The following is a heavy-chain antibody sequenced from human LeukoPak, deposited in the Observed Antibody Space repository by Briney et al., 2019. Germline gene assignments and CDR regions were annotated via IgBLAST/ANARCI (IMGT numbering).Heavy chain of an antibody. V-gene: IGHV4-39*01. Sequence: SETQSLTCTVSGVSISSSYSYWGWIRQPPGMGLEWIGSIYYTGNTYYNASLKSQVSISIDTSKNQFSLKLTSVTAADTAVYYCARSKYYDSNGYPYMDVWGKGTTVTIS. CDR2: IYYTGNT. CDR1: GVSISSSYSY. CDR3: ARSKYYDSNGYPYMDV. J-gene: IGHJ6*03. D-gene: IGHD3-22*01.